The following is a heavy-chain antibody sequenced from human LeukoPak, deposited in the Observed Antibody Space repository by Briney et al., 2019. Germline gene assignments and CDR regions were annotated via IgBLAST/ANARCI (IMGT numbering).Heavy chain of an antibody. CDR3: ARHIPKPMVVKRGSYYYMDV. D-gene: IGHD4-23*01. CDR2: INTNTGNP. J-gene: IGHJ6*03. V-gene: IGHV7-4-1*04. CDR1: GYTFNNYA. Sequence: GASVKVSCKASGYTFNNYAMNWVRQAPGQGLEWMGWINTNTGNPTYAQGFTGRFIFSFDTSVSMAYLQISSLKAEDTAIYYCARHIPKPMVVKRGSYYYMDVWGKGTTVTVSS.